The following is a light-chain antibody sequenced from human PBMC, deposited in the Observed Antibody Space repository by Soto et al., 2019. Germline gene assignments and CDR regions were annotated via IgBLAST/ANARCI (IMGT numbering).Light chain of an antibody. J-gene: IGKJ5*01. CDR2: LAS. CDR3: KHSYTTPIT. V-gene: IGKV1-39*01. CDR1: RIIDTY. Sequence: DIQMTQSPSSLSASVGDRVTITCRASRIIDTYVDWYQQKPGKAPDLLIYLASTLQVGVPSWFSGSGSGTDFPLTISGLQPEDFATYYCKHSYTTPITFGQGTRLDIK.